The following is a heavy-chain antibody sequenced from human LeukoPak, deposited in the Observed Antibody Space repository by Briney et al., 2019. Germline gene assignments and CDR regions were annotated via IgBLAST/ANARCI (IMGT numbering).Heavy chain of an antibody. CDR1: GGSLSSTNW. J-gene: IGHJ4*02. CDR2: VHLDGRT. V-gene: IGHV4-4*02. Sequence: SETLSLTCGVSGGSLSSTNWWTWIRPPPGKGLEWIGEVHLDGRTNFNPSLKSRLTMSVDLSENHVSLKLTSVTAADTAVYYCAREGGFYRPLDYSGQGTLVTVSS. CDR3: AREGGFYRPLDY. D-gene: IGHD6-25*01.